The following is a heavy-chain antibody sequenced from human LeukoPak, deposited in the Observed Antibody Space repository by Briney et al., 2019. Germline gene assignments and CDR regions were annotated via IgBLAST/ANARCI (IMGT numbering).Heavy chain of an antibody. Sequence: GASVKVSCKASGGTFSSYAISWVRQAPGQGLEWMGGIIPIFGTANYAQKFQGRVTITADESTSTAYMELSSLRSEDTAVYYCARDTLLIVVPAAGAFDIWGQGTMVTVSS. J-gene: IGHJ3*02. D-gene: IGHD2-2*01. CDR2: IIPIFGTA. V-gene: IGHV1-69*13. CDR1: GGTFSSYA. CDR3: ARDTLLIVVPAAGAFDI.